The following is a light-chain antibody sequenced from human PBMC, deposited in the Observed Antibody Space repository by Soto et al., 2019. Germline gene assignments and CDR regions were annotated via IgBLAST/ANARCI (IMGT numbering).Light chain of an antibody. CDR1: QDITNY. Sequence: DIQMPQSPSSLSASVGDRVTITCQARQDITNYLNWYQQKPGKAPKLLIYDASNLETGVPSRFSGSGSGTDFTFTISSLQPEDIATYYCQQYDNLPLTFGGGTKVDI. V-gene: IGKV1-33*01. CDR2: DAS. CDR3: QQYDNLPLT. J-gene: IGKJ4*01.